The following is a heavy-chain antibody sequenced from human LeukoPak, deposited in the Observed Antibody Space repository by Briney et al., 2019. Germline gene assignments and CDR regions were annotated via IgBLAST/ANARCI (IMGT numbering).Heavy chain of an antibody. Sequence: PGGSLRLSCAASGFTFGMYAMSWVRQAPGKGLEWVSTLSGSGGSTYYADSVKGRFTISGDESKNTLSLQMNSLRPEDTAVYYRAKNAAGIVLMIYAPLDSWGQGTLVTVSS. CDR3: AKNAAGIVLMIYAPLDS. D-gene: IGHD2-8*01. V-gene: IGHV3-23*01. CDR1: GFTFGMYA. J-gene: IGHJ4*02. CDR2: LSGSGGST.